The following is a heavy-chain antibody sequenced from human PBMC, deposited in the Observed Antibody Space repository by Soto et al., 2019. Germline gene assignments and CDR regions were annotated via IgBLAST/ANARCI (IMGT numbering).Heavy chain of an antibody. CDR3: ARRGYDFWSGYDDYYYYMDV. V-gene: IGHV4-59*08. CDR1: GGSISSYY. D-gene: IGHD3-3*01. Sequence: PSETLSLTCTVSGGSISSYYWSWIRQPPGKGLEWIGYIYYSGSTNYNPSLKSRVTISVDTSKNQFSLKLSSVTAADTAVYYCARRGYDFWSGYDDYYYYMDVWGKGTTVTVSS. J-gene: IGHJ6*03. CDR2: IYYSGST.